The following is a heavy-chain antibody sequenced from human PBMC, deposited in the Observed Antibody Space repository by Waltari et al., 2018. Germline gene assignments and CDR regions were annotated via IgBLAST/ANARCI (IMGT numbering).Heavy chain of an antibody. Sequence: EVQLVQSGAEGKQSGESLMISCQGAGYSFATHWIGWVRQIPGKGLEWMGTIYPGDSDTRYSPSFEGQVTISADKSINTAYLQWSSLKASDTAVYYCARQLHIYYVDTWGQGTRVTVSS. CDR1: GYSFATHW. D-gene: IGHD3-16*01. J-gene: IGHJ4*02. CDR3: ARQLHIYYVDT. V-gene: IGHV5-51*01. CDR2: IYPGDSDT.